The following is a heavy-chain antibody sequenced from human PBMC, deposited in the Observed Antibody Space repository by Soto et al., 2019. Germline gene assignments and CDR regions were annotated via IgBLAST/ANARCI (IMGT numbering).Heavy chain of an antibody. CDR2: INANNGDT. CDR1: GYTFTSYG. Sequence: QVKLVQSGPELKKPGASVKVSCKASGYTFTSYGISWVRQAPGQGLEWMGRINANNGDTDYRQKFQGRITMTADASTDTVYMDLRTLTTDDTGVYYCSRFGAYGSHWGQGTQITVSS. D-gene: IGHD1-26*01. J-gene: IGHJ4*02. CDR3: SRFGAYGSH. V-gene: IGHV1-18*04.